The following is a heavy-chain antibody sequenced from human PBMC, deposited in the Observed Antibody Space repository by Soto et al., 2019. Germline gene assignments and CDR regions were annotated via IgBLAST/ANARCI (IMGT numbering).Heavy chain of an antibody. CDR1: GGSISSSSYY. Sequence: QLLESGPGLVKPSETLSLTCTVSGGSISSSSYYWGWIRQPPGKGLEWIGSIYYSGSTYYNPSLKSRVTISVDTSKNQFSLKLSSVTAADTAVYYCARQGITGTRFDPWGQGTLVTVSS. V-gene: IGHV4-39*01. CDR3: ARQGITGTRFDP. J-gene: IGHJ5*02. D-gene: IGHD1-20*01. CDR2: IYYSGST.